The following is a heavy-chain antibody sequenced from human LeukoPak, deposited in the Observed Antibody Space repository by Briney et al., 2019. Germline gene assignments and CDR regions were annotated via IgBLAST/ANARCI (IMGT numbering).Heavy chain of an antibody. Sequence: GGSLRLSCAASGFTFSSYAMSWVRQAPGKGLEWVSAISGSGGGTYYADSVKGRFTISRDNSKNTLYLQMNSLRAEDTAVYYCAKGLSQIDSCWDYWGQGTLVTVSS. V-gene: IGHV3-23*01. D-gene: IGHD2-2*01. CDR1: GFTFSSYA. CDR2: ISGSGGGT. J-gene: IGHJ4*02. CDR3: AKGLSQIDSCWDY.